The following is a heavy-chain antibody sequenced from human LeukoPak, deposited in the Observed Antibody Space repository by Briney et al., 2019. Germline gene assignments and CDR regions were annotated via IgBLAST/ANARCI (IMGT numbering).Heavy chain of an antibody. Sequence: GRSLRLSCAASGFTFSSYGMHSVRRAPGKGLEWVAVISYDGSNKYYADSVKGRFTISRDNSKNTLYLQMNSLRAEDTAVYYCANYDYWGQGTLVTVSS. V-gene: IGHV3-30*18. CDR2: ISYDGSNK. CDR1: GFTFSSYG. CDR3: ANYDY. J-gene: IGHJ4*02.